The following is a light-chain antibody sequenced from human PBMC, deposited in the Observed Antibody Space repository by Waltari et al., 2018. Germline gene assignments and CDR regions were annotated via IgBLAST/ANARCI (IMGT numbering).Light chain of an antibody. CDR2: FDN. CDR1: SIGRRS. V-gene: IGLV3-21*04. J-gene: IGLJ2*01. CDR3: QVWDGGSDEAL. Sequence: SYVLTQPPSVSVAPGKKATITCGGNSIGRRSGHRYPQTQGKAPALVIYFDNGRPSGIADRFSASNSGNTATLTISRVEAGDEAVYFCQVWDGGSDEALFGGGTKLIVL.